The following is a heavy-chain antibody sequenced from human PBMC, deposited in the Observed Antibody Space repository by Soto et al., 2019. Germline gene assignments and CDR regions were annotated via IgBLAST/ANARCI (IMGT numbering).Heavy chain of an antibody. Sequence: QVQLQESGPGLVKPSQTLSLTCTVSGGSISNGYYYWSWVRQNPGTGLEWIGHIYHSGRTYYNPSLKSRVTISVDTSKNQFSLNLSSVTAADTAVYYCARWVEVSLDYFDSWGQGAPGTVSS. CDR2: IYHSGRT. V-gene: IGHV4-31*03. CDR1: GGSISNGYYY. D-gene: IGHD2-15*01. J-gene: IGHJ4*02. CDR3: ARWVEVSLDYFDS.